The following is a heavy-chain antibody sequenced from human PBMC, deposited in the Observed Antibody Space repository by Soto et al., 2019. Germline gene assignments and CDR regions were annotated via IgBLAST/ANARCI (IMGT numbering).Heavy chain of an antibody. CDR2: FDPEDGET. Sequence: ASVKVSCKVSGYTLTELSMHWVRQAPGKGLEWMGGFDPEDGETIYAQKFQGRVTMTEDKSTDTAYMELSSLRSEDTAVYYCATAPSIPSGSYYDYYYMDVWGKGTTVTVSS. CDR3: ATAPSIPSGSYYDYYYMDV. CDR1: GYTLTELS. J-gene: IGHJ6*03. V-gene: IGHV1-24*01. D-gene: IGHD1-26*01.